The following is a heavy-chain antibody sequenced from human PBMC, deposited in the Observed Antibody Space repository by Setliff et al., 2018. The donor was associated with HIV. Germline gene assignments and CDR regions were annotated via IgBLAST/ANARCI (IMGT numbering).Heavy chain of an antibody. CDR1: GFSLSTSGVG. CDR3: MDV. Sequence: SGPTLVNPTQTLTLTCTFSGFSLSTSGVGVGWIRQPPGKALEWLALIYWNDDKRYSPSLQMNSPKTEDTAVYYCTRGHSGSYFEYYYYYHGMDVWGQGTTVTVSS. D-gene: IGHD1-26*01. J-gene: IGHJ6*02. V-gene: IGHV2-5*01. CDR2: IYWNDDK.